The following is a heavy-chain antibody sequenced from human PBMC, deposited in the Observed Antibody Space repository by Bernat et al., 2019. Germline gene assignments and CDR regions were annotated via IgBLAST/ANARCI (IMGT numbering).Heavy chain of an antibody. V-gene: IGHV3-23*04. D-gene: IGHD1-26*01. J-gene: IGHJ4*02. Sequence: EVQLVESGGGLVQPGGSLRLSCAASGFTFSSYDMSWVRQAPGKGLEWVSAISGSGGSTYYADSVRGRVTISRDNSKNTLYLQMNSRRAEDTAVYYCAEYSEGVGGTEGYWGQGTLVTVSS. CDR2: ISGSGGST. CDR1: GFTFSSYD. CDR3: AEYSEGVGGTEGY.